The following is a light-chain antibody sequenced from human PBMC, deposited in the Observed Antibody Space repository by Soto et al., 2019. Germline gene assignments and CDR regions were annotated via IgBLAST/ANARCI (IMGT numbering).Light chain of an antibody. CDR2: DAS. J-gene: IGKJ1*01. Sequence: IHMTHSPSTLSASVVDIVTITFRSSQSIISWLCLFQQKPGKAPKLLIYDASTLESGVPSRFSGSGSGTEFTLTLSSLQPDDFATYYCQQYNYYRTFGQGPKVDI. CDR3: QQYNYYRT. V-gene: IGKV1-5*01. CDR1: QSIISW.